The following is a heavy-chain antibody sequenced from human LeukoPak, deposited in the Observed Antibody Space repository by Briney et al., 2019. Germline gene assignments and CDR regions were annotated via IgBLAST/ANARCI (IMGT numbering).Heavy chain of an antibody. CDR2: INPNSGGT. D-gene: IGHD2-2*01. J-gene: IGHJ4*02. CDR3: ARDLAQLSDIVVVPAAMGFDY. Sequence: ASVKVSCKASGYTFTGYYMHWARQAPGQGLEWMGWINPNSGGTNYAQKFQGRVTMTRDTSISAAYMELSRLRSDDTAVYYCARDLAQLSDIVVVPAAMGFDYWGQGTLVTVSS. CDR1: GYTFTGYY. V-gene: IGHV1-2*02.